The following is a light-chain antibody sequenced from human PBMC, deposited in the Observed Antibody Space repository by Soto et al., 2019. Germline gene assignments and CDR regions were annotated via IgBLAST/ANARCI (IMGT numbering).Light chain of an antibody. V-gene: IGKV1-5*03. J-gene: IGKJ1*01. CDR1: QTIISW. Sequence: DIQMTQPPSTLSGSVGDRVTITCRASQTIISWLAWYQQKPGKAPKLLSYKASTLKSGVPSRFSGSGSGTALTLTLSSLQPDDFATYYSQHYKSYSEAFGQGTKVELK. CDR2: KAS. CDR3: QHYKSYSEA.